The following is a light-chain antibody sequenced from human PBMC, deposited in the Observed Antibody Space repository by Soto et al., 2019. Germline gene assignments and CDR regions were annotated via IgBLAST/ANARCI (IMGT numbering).Light chain of an antibody. CDR1: QSLLHTNGNNY. CDR3: MQALQTPYT. Sequence: DIVMTQSPRSLPVTPGEPASISCRSSQSLLHTNGNNYFDWYLQKPGQSPQLLIYLVSNRASGVPDRVSGSGSGTEFTLKISRVEDEDVGVYYCMQALQTPYTFGQGTKLEIK. J-gene: IGKJ2*01. V-gene: IGKV2-28*01. CDR2: LVS.